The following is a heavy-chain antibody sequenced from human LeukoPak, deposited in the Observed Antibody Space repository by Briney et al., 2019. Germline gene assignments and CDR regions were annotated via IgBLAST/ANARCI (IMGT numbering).Heavy chain of an antibody. D-gene: IGHD6-13*01. V-gene: IGHV3-30*03. CDR1: GFTFSSYG. CDR2: ISYDGSNK. Sequence: PGGSLRLSCAASGFTFSSYGMHWVRQAPGKGLEWVAVISYDGSNKYYADSVKGRFTISRDNSKNTLYLQMNSLRAEDTAVYYCARDSYSSSWYFSFWGQGTLVTVSS. J-gene: IGHJ4*02. CDR3: ARDSYSSSWYFSF.